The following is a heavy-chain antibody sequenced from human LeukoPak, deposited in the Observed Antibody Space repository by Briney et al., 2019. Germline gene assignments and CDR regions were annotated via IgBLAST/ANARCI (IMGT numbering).Heavy chain of an antibody. CDR3: ARDSSSWVY. J-gene: IGHJ4*02. V-gene: IGHV3-21*01. CDR1: GFTFSRNS. CDR2: ISSSSSYI. D-gene: IGHD6-6*01. Sequence: RSGGSLRLSCAASGFTFSRNSMNWVRQAPGKGLEWVSSISSSSSYIYYADSVKGRFTISRDNAKNSLYLQMNSLRAEDTAAYYCARDSSSWVYWGQGTLVTVSS.